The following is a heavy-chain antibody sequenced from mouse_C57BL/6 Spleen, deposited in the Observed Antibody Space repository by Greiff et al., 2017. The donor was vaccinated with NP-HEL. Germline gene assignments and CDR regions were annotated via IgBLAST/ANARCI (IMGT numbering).Heavy chain of an antibody. D-gene: IGHD1-1*01. CDR3: ARSHYYGSSYYFDY. Sequence: EVKLMESGGGLVQPGGSLSLSCAASGFTFTDYYMSWVRQPPGKALEWLGFIRNKANGYTTEYSASVKGRFTISRDNSQSILYLQMNALRAEDSATYYCARSHYYGSSYYFDYWGQGTTLTVSS. V-gene: IGHV7-3*01. J-gene: IGHJ2*01. CDR2: IRNKANGYTT. CDR1: GFTFTDYY.